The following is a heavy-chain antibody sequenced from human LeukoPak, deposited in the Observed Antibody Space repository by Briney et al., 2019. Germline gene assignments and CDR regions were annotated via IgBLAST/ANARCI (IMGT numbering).Heavy chain of an antibody. CDR2: IRYDGSNK. Sequence: GGSLRLSCAASGFTFSSYGMHWVRQAPGKGLEWVAFIRYDGSNKYYADSVKGRFTISRDNSKNTLYLQMNSLRAEDTAVYYCARDLRVRGRFDYWGQGTLVTVSS. D-gene: IGHD3-10*01. J-gene: IGHJ4*02. CDR1: GFTFSSYG. CDR3: ARDLRVRGRFDY. V-gene: IGHV3-30*02.